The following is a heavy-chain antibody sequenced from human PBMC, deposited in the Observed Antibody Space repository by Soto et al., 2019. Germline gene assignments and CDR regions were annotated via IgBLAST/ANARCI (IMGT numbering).Heavy chain of an antibody. V-gene: IGHV4-31*03. Sequence: SETLSLTCTVSGGSISSGGYYWSWIRQHPGKGLEWIGYIYYSGSTYYNQSLKSRVTISVDTSKNQFSLKMSSVTAADTAVYYCARGFGYSYGYLGHDAFDIWGQGTMVT. CDR3: ARGFGYSYGYLGHDAFDI. J-gene: IGHJ3*02. CDR2: IYYSGST. CDR1: GGSISSGGYY. D-gene: IGHD5-18*01.